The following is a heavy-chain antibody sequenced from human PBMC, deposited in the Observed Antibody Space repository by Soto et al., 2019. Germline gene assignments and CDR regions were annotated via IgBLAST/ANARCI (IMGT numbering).Heavy chain of an antibody. CDR1: GFSLSTSGVG. CDR2: IYWDDDK. D-gene: IGHD2-15*01. CDR3: AHRPSYCSGGSCYSGFDY. J-gene: IGHJ4*02. Sequence: QITLKESGPTLVKPTQTLTLTCTFSGFSLSTSGVGVGWIRQPPGKALEWLALIYWDDDKRYSPSLKSRLTTXKXXSKNQVVLTLTTRDPVDTATYYCAHRPSYCSGGSCYSGFDYWGQGTLVTVSS. V-gene: IGHV2-5*02.